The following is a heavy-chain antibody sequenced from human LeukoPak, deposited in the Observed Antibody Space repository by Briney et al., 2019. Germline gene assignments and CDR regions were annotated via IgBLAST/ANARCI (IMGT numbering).Heavy chain of an antibody. CDR3: ARGDKQLVFNRNKGGFDP. J-gene: IGHJ5*02. CDR1: GFTFSSYA. D-gene: IGHD6-13*01. V-gene: IGHV3-30*04. Sequence: PGGSLRLSCAASGFTFSSYAMHWVRQAPGKGLEWVAVISYDGSNKYYADSVKGRFTISRDNSKNTLYLQMNSLRPEDTTVYYCARGDKQLVFNRNKGGFDPWGQGTLVTVSS. CDR2: ISYDGSNK.